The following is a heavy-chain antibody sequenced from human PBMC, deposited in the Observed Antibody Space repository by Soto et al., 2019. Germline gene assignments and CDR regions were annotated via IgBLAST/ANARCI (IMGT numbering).Heavy chain of an antibody. V-gene: IGHV3-23*01. CDR1: GFPCGSYD. CDR2: ILVDGRT. J-gene: IGHJ3*01. CDR3: AKATATGGGAFDF. Sequence: EVQMLASGGGLAQPGGSLRLSCAASGFPCGSYDMTWVRQAPGKGLEWVSTILVDGRTFYVDSVKGRFTISRDNSRNTVYLQMNSLTAGDTALYYCAKATATGGGAFDFCDQGTMVTVSS. D-gene: IGHD2-8*02.